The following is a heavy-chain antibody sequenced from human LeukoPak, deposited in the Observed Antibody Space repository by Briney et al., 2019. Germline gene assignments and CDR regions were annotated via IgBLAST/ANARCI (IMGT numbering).Heavy chain of an antibody. CDR3: AKLRGGDGYKDSFDY. CDR1: GFTFSHYA. J-gene: IGHJ4*02. D-gene: IGHD5-24*01. V-gene: IGHV3-30*18. Sequence: GGSLRLSCAASGFTFSHYAMHWVRQAPGKGLEWVAVISFDGTNKFYADSVKGRFTISRDNSKNALYLQMNSLRAEDTALYYCAKLRGGDGYKDSFDYWGQGTLVTVSS. CDR2: ISFDGTNK.